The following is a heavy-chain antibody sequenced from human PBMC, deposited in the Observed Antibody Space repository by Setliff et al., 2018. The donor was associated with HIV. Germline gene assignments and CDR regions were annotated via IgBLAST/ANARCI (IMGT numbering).Heavy chain of an antibody. CDR2: IYYSGST. Sequence: SETLSLTCTVSGGSISSGGYYWSWIRQHPGKGLEWIGYIYYSGSTYYNPSLKSRVTISVDTSKNQFSRKLSSVTAADTAVYYCARGRGPTYYYDSSGSRGAFDIWGQGTMVT. CDR1: GGSISSGGYY. V-gene: IGHV4-31*03. J-gene: IGHJ3*02. CDR3: ARGRGPTYYYDSSGSRGAFDI. D-gene: IGHD3-22*01.